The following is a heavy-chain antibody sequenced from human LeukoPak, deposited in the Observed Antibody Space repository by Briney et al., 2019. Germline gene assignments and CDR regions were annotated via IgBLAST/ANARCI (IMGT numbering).Heavy chain of an antibody. V-gene: IGHV1-69*06. CDR3: ARNSITIFGVVPGAELGY. Sequence: GASVKVSCKASGGTFSSYAISWVRQAPGQGLEWMGGIIPIFGTANYAQKFQGRVTITAGKSTSTAYMELSSLRSEDTAVYYCARNSITIFGVVPGAELGYWGQGTLVTVSS. J-gene: IGHJ4*02. CDR2: IIPIFGTA. D-gene: IGHD3-3*01. CDR1: GGTFSSYA.